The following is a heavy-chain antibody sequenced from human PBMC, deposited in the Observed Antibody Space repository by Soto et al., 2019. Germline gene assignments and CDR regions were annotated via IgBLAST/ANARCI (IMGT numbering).Heavy chain of an antibody. Sequence: GGSLRLSCAASGFTFSSHAMSWVRQAPGKGLEWVSAISGSGGSTYYADSVKGRFTISRDNSKSTLYLQMNSLRAEDTAVYYCAKVFGVVTHYGMDVWGQGTTVTVSS. CDR1: GFTFSSHA. CDR3: AKVFGVVTHYGMDV. J-gene: IGHJ6*02. D-gene: IGHD3-3*01. V-gene: IGHV3-23*01. CDR2: ISGSGGST.